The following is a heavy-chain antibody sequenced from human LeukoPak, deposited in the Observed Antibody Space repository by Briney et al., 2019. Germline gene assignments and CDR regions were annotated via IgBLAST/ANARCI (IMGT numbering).Heavy chain of an antibody. CDR2: INQDGSDQ. CDR1: GFIFSNYW. V-gene: IGHV3-7*04. CDR3: ARVHCSGGACFSYFDY. J-gene: IGHJ4*02. Sequence: GGSLRLSRAASGFIFSNYWMSGVRQAPGKGLEGVANINQDGSDQYSVDSVKGRFTISRDNAKSSLYLQMDGLRAEDTAVYYCARVHCSGGACFSYFDYWGQGTLVTVSS. D-gene: IGHD2-15*01.